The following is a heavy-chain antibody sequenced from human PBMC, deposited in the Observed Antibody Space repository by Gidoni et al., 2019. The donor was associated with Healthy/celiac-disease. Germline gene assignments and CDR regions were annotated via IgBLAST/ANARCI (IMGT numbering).Heavy chain of an antibody. J-gene: IGHJ3*02. V-gene: IGHV4-30-2*01. CDR3: ARVRGGTTWDAFDI. D-gene: IGHD1-1*01. CDR2: IYHSGST. CDR1: GGSISSGGYS. Sequence: QLQLQESGSGLVKPSQPLSLTCAVSGGSISSGGYSWSWIRQPPGKGLEWIGYIYHSGSTYYNPSLKSRVTISVDRSKNQFSLKLSSVTAADTAVYYCARVRGGTTWDAFDIWGQGTMVTVSS.